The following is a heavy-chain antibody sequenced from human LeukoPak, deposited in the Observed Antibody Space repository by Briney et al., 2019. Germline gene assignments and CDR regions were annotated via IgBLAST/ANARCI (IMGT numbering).Heavy chain of an antibody. Sequence: GGSLRLSCAASGFTFRNYVMHWVRQAPGKGLEWVAVTTYDASDKDYADSVKGRFTISRDNSKNTLYLQMNSLRPEDTAVYFCARDGAGTYLPDYWGQGILVTVSS. CDR2: TTYDASDK. V-gene: IGHV3-30*03. CDR3: ARDGAGTYLPDY. CDR1: GFTFRNYV. J-gene: IGHJ4*02. D-gene: IGHD3-10*01.